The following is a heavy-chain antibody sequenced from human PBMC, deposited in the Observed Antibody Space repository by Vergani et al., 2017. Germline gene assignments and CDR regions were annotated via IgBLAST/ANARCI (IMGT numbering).Heavy chain of an antibody. J-gene: IGHJ6*02. Sequence: QVQLVASGGGVVQPGRSLRLSCAASGFTFSSYGMHWVRQAPGKGLEWVAVISYDGSNKYYADSVKGRFTISRDNSKNTLYLQMNSLRAEDTAVYYCAKDGYSNYYYYGMDVWGQGTTVTVSS. D-gene: IGHD4-11*01. CDR1: GFTFSSYG. CDR3: AKDGYSNYYYYGMDV. CDR2: ISYDGSNK. V-gene: IGHV3-30*18.